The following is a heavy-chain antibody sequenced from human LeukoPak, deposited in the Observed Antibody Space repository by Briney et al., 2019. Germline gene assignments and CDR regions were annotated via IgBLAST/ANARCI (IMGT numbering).Heavy chain of an antibody. CDR2: IYYSGST. V-gene: IGHV4-39*07. D-gene: IGHD3-9*01. CDR1: GGSISSSSYY. J-gene: IGHJ4*02. CDR3: ARTDYDILTGYYRDFDY. Sequence: SETLSLTCTVSGGSISSSSYYWGWIRQPPGKGLEWIGSIYYSGSTYYNPSLKSRVTISVDTSKNQFSLKLSSVTAADTAVYYCARTDYDILTGYYRDFDYWGQGTLVTVSS.